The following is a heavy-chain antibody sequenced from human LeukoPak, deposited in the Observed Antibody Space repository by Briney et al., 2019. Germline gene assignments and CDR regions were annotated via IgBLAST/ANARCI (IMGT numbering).Heavy chain of an antibody. Sequence: PGGSLRLSCAASGFTFSGSAMHWVRQASGKGLEWVGRIRSKANSYATAYAASVKGRFTISRDDSKNTAYLQMNSLKTEDTAVYYCTGSYYYDSSGYYWFDYWGQGTLVTVSS. J-gene: IGHJ4*02. V-gene: IGHV3-73*01. CDR2: IRSKANSYAT. CDR1: GFTFSGSA. CDR3: TGSYYYDSSGYYWFDY. D-gene: IGHD3-22*01.